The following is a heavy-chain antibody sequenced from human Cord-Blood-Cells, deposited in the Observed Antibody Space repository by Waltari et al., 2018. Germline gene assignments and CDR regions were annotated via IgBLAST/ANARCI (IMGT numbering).Heavy chain of an antibody. CDR2: INHSGST. CDR3: ARGAGEYSSSSFDY. CDR1: GGSFSGYY. Sequence: QVQLQQWGAGLLKPSETLSLTCAVYGGSFSGYYWSWIRQPPGKGLEWIGEINHSGSTNYSPSLKSRVTISVDTSKNQFSLKLSSVTAADTAVYYCARGAGEYSSSSFDYWGQGTLVTVSS. V-gene: IGHV4-34*01. J-gene: IGHJ4*02. D-gene: IGHD6-6*01.